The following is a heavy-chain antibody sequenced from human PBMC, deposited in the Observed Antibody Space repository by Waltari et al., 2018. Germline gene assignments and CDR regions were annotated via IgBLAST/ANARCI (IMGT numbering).Heavy chain of an antibody. Sequence: EVQLVESGGGLVKPGGSLRLFCAASGFTFSSYSMNWVRQAPGKGLEWVSSISSSSSYIYYADSVKGRFTISRVNAKNSLYLQMNSLRAEDTAVYYCARDPKWELPTLDYWGQGTLVTVSS. V-gene: IGHV3-21*01. CDR2: ISSSSSYI. J-gene: IGHJ4*02. CDR1: GFTFSSYS. D-gene: IGHD1-26*01. CDR3: ARDPKWELPTLDY.